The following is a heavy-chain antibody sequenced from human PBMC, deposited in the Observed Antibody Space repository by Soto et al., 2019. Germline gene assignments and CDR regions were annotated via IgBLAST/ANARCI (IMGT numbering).Heavy chain of an antibody. CDR3: ARDHANDFWSGYYPTIDY. CDR1: GFTFSSYG. V-gene: IGHV3-33*01. J-gene: IGHJ4*02. D-gene: IGHD3-3*01. Sequence: GGSLRLSCAASGFTFSSYGMHWVRQAPGKGLEWVAVIWYDGSNKYYADSVKGRFTISRDNSKNTLYLQMNSLRAEDTAVYYCARDHANDFWSGYYPTIDYWGQGTLVTVSS. CDR2: IWYDGSNK.